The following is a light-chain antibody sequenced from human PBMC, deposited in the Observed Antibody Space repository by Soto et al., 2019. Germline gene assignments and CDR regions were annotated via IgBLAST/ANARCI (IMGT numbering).Light chain of an antibody. CDR2: DVS. CDR3: SSHTSRGTLV. Sequence: QSALTQPASVSGSPGQSSTISCTGTSSDVGAYNYVSWYQQHPGKAPKLMVYDVSNRPSGVSNRLSGSKSGNTASLTISGLQTDDEADYYCSSHTSRGTLVFGNGTKLTVL. CDR1: SSDVGAYNY. J-gene: IGLJ1*01. V-gene: IGLV2-14*03.